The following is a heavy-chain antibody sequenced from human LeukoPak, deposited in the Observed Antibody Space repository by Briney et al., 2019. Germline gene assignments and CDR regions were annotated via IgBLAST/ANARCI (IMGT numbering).Heavy chain of an antibody. V-gene: IGHV4-39*01. CDR3: ASTWIQLEDWYFDL. D-gene: IGHD5-18*01. Sequence: SETLSLTCTVSGGSISSSSYYWGWIRQPPGKGLEWIGSIYYSGSTYYNPSLKSRVTISVDTPKNQFSLKLSSVTAADTAVYYCASTWIQLEDWYFDLWGRGTLVTVSS. J-gene: IGHJ2*01. CDR2: IYYSGST. CDR1: GGSISSSSYY.